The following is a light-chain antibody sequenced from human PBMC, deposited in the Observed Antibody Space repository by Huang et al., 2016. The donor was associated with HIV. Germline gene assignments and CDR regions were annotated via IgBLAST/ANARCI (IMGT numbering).Light chain of an antibody. J-gene: IGKJ1*01. Sequence: EIVMTQSPATLSVSPGERATLSCRASQSVSSNLAWYQQKSGPVPRLLIYAASARATGVPARFSGSGSGTEFTLTINTLQSEDFAVYYCHQYNSWPKTFGQGTKVEIK. V-gene: IGKV3-15*01. CDR3: HQYNSWPKT. CDR2: AAS. CDR1: QSVSSN.